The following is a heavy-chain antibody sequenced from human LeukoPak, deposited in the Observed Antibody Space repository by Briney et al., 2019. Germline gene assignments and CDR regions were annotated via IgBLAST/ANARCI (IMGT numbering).Heavy chain of an antibody. J-gene: IGHJ4*02. D-gene: IGHD6-19*01. Sequence: GGSLRLSCAASGFTFSNAWMSWVRQAPGKGLVLVGRIKSKTDGGTTDYAAPVKGRFTISRDDSKNTLYLQMNSLKTEDTAVYYCTTEKGSSGWYGYWGQGTLVTVSS. V-gene: IGHV3-15*01. CDR1: GFTFSNAW. CDR3: TTEKGSSGWYGY. CDR2: IKSKTDGGTT.